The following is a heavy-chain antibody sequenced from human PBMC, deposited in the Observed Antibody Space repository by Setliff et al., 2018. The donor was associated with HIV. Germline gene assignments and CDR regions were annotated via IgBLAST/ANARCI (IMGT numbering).Heavy chain of an antibody. V-gene: IGHV1-2*02. D-gene: IGHD3-3*01. Sequence: ASVKVSCKASGYTFTGYYIHWVRQAPGQGLEWMGWVNPNNGDTKFPQKFQSRVTMTRDTSISTAYMELSSLRSNDTAVYYCATSTSRFFWNGFYQGGFGSRNSHSFENWGQGTLVTVSS. CDR2: VNPNNGDT. CDR1: GYTFTGYY. CDR3: ATSTSRFFWNGFYQGGFGSRNSHSFEN. J-gene: IGHJ4*02.